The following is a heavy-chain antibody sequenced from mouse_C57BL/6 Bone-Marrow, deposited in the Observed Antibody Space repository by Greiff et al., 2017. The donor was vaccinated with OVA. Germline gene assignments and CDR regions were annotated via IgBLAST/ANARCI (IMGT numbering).Heavy chain of an antibody. Sequence: DVHLVESGGGLVKPGGSLKLSCAASGFTFSSYAMSWVRQTPEKRLEWVATISDGGSYTYYPDNVKGRFTISRDNAKNNLYLQMSHLKSEDTAMYYCARDPNWDGFAYWGQGTLVTVSA. CDR1: GFTFSSYA. CDR2: ISDGGSYT. CDR3: ARDPNWDGFAY. D-gene: IGHD4-1*01. V-gene: IGHV5-4*01. J-gene: IGHJ3*01.